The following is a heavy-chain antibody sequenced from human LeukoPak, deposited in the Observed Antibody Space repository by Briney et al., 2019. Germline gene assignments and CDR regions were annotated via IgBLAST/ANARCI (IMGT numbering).Heavy chain of an antibody. CDR1: GYSFTSYW. J-gene: IGHJ4*02. Sequence: GESLKISCKGSGYSFTSYWIGWVRQMPGKGLEWMGIIYPGDSDTRYSPSFQGQVTFSADKSTSTAYLQWSSLKASDTAMYYCARHGYYSSGTYYTPDHWGQGTLVTVSS. V-gene: IGHV5-51*01. CDR3: ARHGYYSSGTYYTPDH. CDR2: IYPGDSDT. D-gene: IGHD3-10*01.